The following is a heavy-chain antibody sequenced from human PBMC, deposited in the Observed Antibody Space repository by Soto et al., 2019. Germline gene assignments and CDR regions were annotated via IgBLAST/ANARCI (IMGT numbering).Heavy chain of an antibody. Sequence: QVQLVESGGGVVQPGRSLRLSCAASGFSFSTTCMHWVRQAPGKGLEWVAIISHDGGAKYYADSVKGRFTISRDDSKNTLYLQMHSLRPEDTAVYYCEKDLYSSDWGNYFDPWGQRTLVNVSS. CDR1: GFSFSTTC. J-gene: IGHJ5*02. CDR2: ISHDGGAK. V-gene: IGHV3-30*18. CDR3: EKDLYSSDWGNYFDP. D-gene: IGHD6-19*01.